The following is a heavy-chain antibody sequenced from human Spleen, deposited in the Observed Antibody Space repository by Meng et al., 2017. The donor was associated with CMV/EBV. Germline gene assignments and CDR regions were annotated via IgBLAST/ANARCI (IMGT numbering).Heavy chain of an antibody. V-gene: IGHV5-51*07. CDR2: FYPGAPVP. CDR3: ADQTGLEFCSGTNFSRHYYFDY. D-gene: IGHD2-2*01. CDR1: SG. Sequence: SGFAWSHQLPGKGLKWLVFFYPGAPVPNYSPSSQGQVTISANRSINPASLQWSSLKATDTAMYYCADQTGLEFCSGTNFSRHYYFDYWGQGTLVTVSS. J-gene: IGHJ4*02.